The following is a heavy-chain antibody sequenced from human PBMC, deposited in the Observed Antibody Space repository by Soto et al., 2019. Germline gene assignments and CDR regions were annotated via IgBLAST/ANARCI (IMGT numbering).Heavy chain of an antibody. CDR2: IYYSGST. D-gene: IGHD2-21*01. V-gene: IGHV4-31*03. CDR1: GGSISSGGYY. J-gene: IGHJ2*01. Sequence: QVQLQESGPGLVKPSQTLSLTCTVSGGSISSGGYYWSWIRQHPGKGLEWIGYIYYSGSTYYNPSLKSRVTISVDTSKNQFSLKLSSVTAADTAVYYCARECDGYKLTSRRYFDLWGRGTLVTVSS. CDR3: ARECDGYKLTSRRYFDL.